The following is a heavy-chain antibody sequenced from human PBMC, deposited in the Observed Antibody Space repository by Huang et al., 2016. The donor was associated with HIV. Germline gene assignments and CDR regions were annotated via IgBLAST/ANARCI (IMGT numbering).Heavy chain of an antibody. CDR3: ARDWSFGSSTSPAD. J-gene: IGHJ4*02. CDR2: INPKRGGT. V-gene: IGHV1-2*02. CDR1: GYTFTAST. D-gene: IGHD6-6*01. Sequence: QVQLVQSGAEVKNPGASVRVSCKASGYTFTASTIHWVRQAPGQGLGWMGWINPKRGGTIYAQRFQGRVTMTRDTTISTVHMDLRRIQSDDTAVYFCARDWSFGSSTSPADWGQGTLVTVSS.